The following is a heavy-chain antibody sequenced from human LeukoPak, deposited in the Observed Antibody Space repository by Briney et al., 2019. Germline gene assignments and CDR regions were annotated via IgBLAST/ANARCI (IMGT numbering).Heavy chain of an antibody. CDR1: GFTFSSHW. D-gene: IGHD3-22*01. Sequence: GGSLRLSCAASGFTFSSHWMHWVRQAPGKGLVWVSRINGDGSNTTYADSVKGRFTISRDNAKNSLYLQMNSLRAEDTAVYYCARDPPYSDSSGYYYDYWGQGTLVTVSS. CDR3: ARDPPYSDSSGYYYDY. V-gene: IGHV3-74*03. CDR2: INGDGSNT. J-gene: IGHJ4*02.